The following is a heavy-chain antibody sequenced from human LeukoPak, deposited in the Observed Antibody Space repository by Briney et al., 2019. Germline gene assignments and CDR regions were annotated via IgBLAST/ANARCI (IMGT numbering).Heavy chain of an antibody. CDR1: GYTFTGYY. V-gene: IGHV1-2*02. CDR3: ARDHRAIVVVPAAILGY. J-gene: IGHJ4*02. D-gene: IGHD2-2*02. Sequence: ASVKVSCKASGYTFTGYYMHWVRQAPGQGLEWMGWINPNSGGTNYAQKFQGRVTMTRDTSTSTAYMELSRLRSDDTAVYYCARDHRAIVVVPAAILGYWGQGTLVTVSS. CDR2: INPNSGGT.